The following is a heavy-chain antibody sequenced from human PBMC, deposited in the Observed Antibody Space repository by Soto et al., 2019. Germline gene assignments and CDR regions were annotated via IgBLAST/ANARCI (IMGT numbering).Heavy chain of an antibody. Sequence: GTLALTCTVSGASISGFYWSWIRKSAGKGLEWIGRIYATGTTDYNPSLKSRVMMSVDTSKKQFSLKLRSVTAADTAVYYCVRDGTKTLRDWFDPWGQGISVTVSS. J-gene: IGHJ5*02. D-gene: IGHD1-1*01. CDR1: GASISGFY. CDR2: IYATGTT. V-gene: IGHV4-4*07. CDR3: VRDGTKTLRDWFDP.